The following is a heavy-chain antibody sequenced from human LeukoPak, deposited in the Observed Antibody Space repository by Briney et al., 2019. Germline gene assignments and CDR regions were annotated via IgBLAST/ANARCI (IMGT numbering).Heavy chain of an antibody. CDR1: GGSFSGYY. Sequence: PSGTLSLTCAVYGGSFSGYYWSWIRQPPGKGLEWIGEINHSGSTNYNPSLKSRVTISVDTSKNQFSLKLSSVTAADTAVYYCARGNLTSLDYWGQGTLVTVSS. V-gene: IGHV4-34*01. CDR3: ARGNLTSLDY. J-gene: IGHJ4*02. CDR2: INHSGST. D-gene: IGHD3-9*01.